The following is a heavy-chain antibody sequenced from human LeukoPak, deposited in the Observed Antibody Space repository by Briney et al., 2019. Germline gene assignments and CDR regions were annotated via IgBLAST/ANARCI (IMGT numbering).Heavy chain of an antibody. CDR3: ARDRSYGSGGYYYMDV. J-gene: IGHJ6*03. V-gene: IGHV3-21*01. CDR1: GFTFSSYS. D-gene: IGHD3-10*01. Sequence: GGSLRLSCAASGFTFSSYSMNWVRQAPGKGLEWVSSISSSSSYIYYADSVKGRFTISRDNAKNSLYLQMNSLRAEDTAVYYCARDRSYGSGGYYYMDVWGKGTTVTVSS. CDR2: ISSSSSYI.